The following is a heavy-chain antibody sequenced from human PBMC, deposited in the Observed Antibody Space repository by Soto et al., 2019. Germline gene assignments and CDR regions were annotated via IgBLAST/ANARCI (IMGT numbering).Heavy chain of an antibody. CDR2: IYYSGST. CDR1: SGSVSSGSYY. CDR3: ASRSSSGGSPSIDY. Sequence: LSLTYTVSSGSVSSGSYYWSWIRQPPGKGLEWIGYIYYSGSTNYNPSLKSRVTISVDTSKNQFSLKLSSVTAADTAVYYCASRSSSGGSPSIDYWGQGTLVTVSS. V-gene: IGHV4-61*01. J-gene: IGHJ4*02. D-gene: IGHD1-26*01.